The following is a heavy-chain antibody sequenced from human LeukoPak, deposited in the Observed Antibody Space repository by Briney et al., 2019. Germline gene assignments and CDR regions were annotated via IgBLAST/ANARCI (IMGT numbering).Heavy chain of an antibody. Sequence: SQTLSLTSAIPGDTVSSNTASWNCVRHSPSRWLGWLGRTYYRSTWYIDTALFVKSRINVSPDTSKNQFSLQLQSVAPQDTAVYYCAKTPVVDATLGWLDPWGQGTLVTVSS. J-gene: IGHJ5*02. CDR1: GDTVSSNTAS. D-gene: IGHD2-8*02. V-gene: IGHV6-1*01. CDR3: AKTPVVDATLGWLDP. CDR2: TYYRSTWYI.